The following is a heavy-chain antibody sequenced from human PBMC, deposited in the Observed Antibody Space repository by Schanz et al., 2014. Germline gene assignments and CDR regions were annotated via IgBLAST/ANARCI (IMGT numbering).Heavy chain of an antibody. Sequence: QVQLVESGGGVVQPGRSLRLSCATSGLNFDYYGMNWVRQAPGKGLEWVANIGYDGSEKYYVDSVKGRFTISRDTPKNTLYVQMNSLRAEDTAVYYCARDHQWLARYYMDVWGKGTTVTVSS. J-gene: IGHJ6*03. D-gene: IGHD6-19*01. CDR1: GLNFDYYG. CDR3: ARDHQWLARYYMDV. CDR2: IGYDGSEK. V-gene: IGHV3-33*01.